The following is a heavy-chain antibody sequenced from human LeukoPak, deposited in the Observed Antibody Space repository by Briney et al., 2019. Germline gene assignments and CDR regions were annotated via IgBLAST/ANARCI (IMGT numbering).Heavy chain of an antibody. Sequence: ASVKVSCKTSGYTFTDYYIHWVRQAPGQGLEWMGRIHPKNGVTNYAQKFQGRVTVTRDTSISTAYMEMNSLEFDDTAVYYCATPHWGRYGMDDWGQGTTVTVSS. CDR1: GYTFTDYY. CDR3: ATPHWGRYGMDD. CDR2: IHPKNGVT. D-gene: IGHD7-27*01. V-gene: IGHV1-2*06. J-gene: IGHJ6*02.